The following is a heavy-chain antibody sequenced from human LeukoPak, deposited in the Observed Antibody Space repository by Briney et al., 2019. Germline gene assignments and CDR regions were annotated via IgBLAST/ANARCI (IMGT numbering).Heavy chain of an antibody. CDR3: AKDRDDYVWGSYLGAFDI. V-gene: IGHV3-53*01. Sequence: GGSLRLSCAASGFTVSSNYMSWVRQGPGKGLECASVISNDGDTYYADSVKGRFTISRDNSKNTLYLQMNSLRAEDTAVFYCAKDRDDYVWGSYLGAFDIWGQGTMVTVSS. CDR1: GFTVSSNY. D-gene: IGHD3-16*01. CDR2: ISNDGDT. J-gene: IGHJ3*02.